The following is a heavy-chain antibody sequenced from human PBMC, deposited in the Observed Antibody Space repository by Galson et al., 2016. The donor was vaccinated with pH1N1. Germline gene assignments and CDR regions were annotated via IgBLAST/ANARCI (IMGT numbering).Heavy chain of an antibody. CDR3: DY. V-gene: IGHV3-23*01. J-gene: IGHJ4*02. CDR2: ISGSGRDT. Sequence: SLRLSCAASGFTFSSYEMNWVCQAPGKGLEWVSAISGSGRDTYYADSVKDRFTISRDNSKDTAIYYCAKVPRRGFNAYGVDYWGQGTLVTVSS. CDR1: GFTFSSYE. D-gene: IGHD5-12*01.